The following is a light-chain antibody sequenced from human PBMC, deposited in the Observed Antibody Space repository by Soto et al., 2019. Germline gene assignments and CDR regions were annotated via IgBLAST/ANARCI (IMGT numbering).Light chain of an antibody. J-gene: IGKJ3*01. CDR2: GAS. Sequence: EIVLTQSPGTLSLSPGERATPSCRASQSVSSSYLAWYQQKPGQAPRLLIYGASSRATGIPDRFSVSASGTDFTLTISRLEPEDFAVYYCQHYGTSALFGPGTKVDIK. CDR3: QHYGTSAL. CDR1: QSVSSSY. V-gene: IGKV3-20*01.